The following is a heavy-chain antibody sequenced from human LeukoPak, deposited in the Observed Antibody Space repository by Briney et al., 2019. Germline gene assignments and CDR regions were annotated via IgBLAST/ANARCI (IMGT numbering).Heavy chain of an antibody. J-gene: IGHJ4*02. CDR3: AREARGYSYSYDY. D-gene: IGHD5-18*01. Sequence: GGSLRLSCVASGLAFSSYSMHWVRQAPGKGLEWVAVISYDGSNKYYADSVKGRFTISRDNSKNTMYLQMNSLRVDDTAVYYCAREARGYSYSYDYWGQGILVTVSS. CDR1: GLAFSSYS. V-gene: IGHV3-30*04. CDR2: ISYDGSNK.